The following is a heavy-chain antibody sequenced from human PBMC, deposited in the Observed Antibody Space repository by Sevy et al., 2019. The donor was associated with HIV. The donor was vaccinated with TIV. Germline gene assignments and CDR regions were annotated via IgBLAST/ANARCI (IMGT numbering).Heavy chain of an antibody. CDR1: GGSISKIGNY. Sequence: SETLSLTCSVSGGSISKIGNYWGWVGQPPGERLEWIGDIFHTGKTNYNPSLKSRVTISLDTSKNQFSLKLSSVTAADTAVYYCAKIYDYWGPGALVTVSS. V-gene: IGHV4-39*01. D-gene: IGHD3-3*01. J-gene: IGHJ4*02. CDR2: IFHTGKT. CDR3: AKIYDY.